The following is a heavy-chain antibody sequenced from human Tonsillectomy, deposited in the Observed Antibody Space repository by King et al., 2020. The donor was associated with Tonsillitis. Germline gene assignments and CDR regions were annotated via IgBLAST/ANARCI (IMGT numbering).Heavy chain of an antibody. CDR3: TTRPTVVTPPFAY. Sequence: VQLVESGGGLVKPGGSLRLSCAASGFTFSNAWMNWVRQAPGKGLEWVGRIKSKTDGGTTDYAAPVKGRFTISSDNSENTLYLQMNSLKTEDTAVYYCTTRPTVVTPPFAYWGQGPLVTVSS. CDR1: GFTFSNAW. J-gene: IGHJ4*02. V-gene: IGHV3-15*07. D-gene: IGHD4-23*01. CDR2: IKSKTDGGTT.